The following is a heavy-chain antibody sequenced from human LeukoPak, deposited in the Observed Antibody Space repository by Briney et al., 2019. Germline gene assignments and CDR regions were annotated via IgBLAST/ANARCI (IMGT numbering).Heavy chain of an antibody. Sequence: SETLSLTCTVSGGSISGHYWSWIRQPPGKGLEWIGYIYYSGSTNYNPSLKSRVTISVDTSKNQFSLKLSPVTAADTAVYYCARAVGATTFDYWGQGTLVTVSS. D-gene: IGHD1-26*01. CDR1: GGSISGHY. CDR2: IYYSGST. J-gene: IGHJ4*02. V-gene: IGHV4-59*11. CDR3: ARAVGATTFDY.